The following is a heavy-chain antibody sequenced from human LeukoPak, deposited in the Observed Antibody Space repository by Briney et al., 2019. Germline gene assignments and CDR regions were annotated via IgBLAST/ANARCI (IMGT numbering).Heavy chain of an antibody. D-gene: IGHD3-10*01. Sequence: PSETLSLTCTVSGGSISIGGYYWSWIRQHPGKGLEWIGYIYYSGITYYNPSLKSRVTISVDTSKNQFSLYLSSVIAADTAVYYCARVTSGEFADYWGQGTLVTVSS. CDR2: IYYSGIT. J-gene: IGHJ4*02. CDR3: ARVTSGEFADY. CDR1: GGSISIGGYY. V-gene: IGHV4-31*03.